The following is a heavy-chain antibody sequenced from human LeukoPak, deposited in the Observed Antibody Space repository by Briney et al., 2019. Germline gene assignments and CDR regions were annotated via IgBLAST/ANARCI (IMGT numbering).Heavy chain of an antibody. D-gene: IGHD2-15*01. J-gene: IGHJ6*02. CDR1: GGTFSSYA. Sequence: GASVKVSCKASGGTFSSYAISWVRQAPGQGLEWMGGIIPIFGTANYAQKFQGRVTITADESTSTAYMELSSLRSEDTAVYYCARAILGHCSGGSCYFGPSQYGMDVWGQGTTVTVSS. V-gene: IGHV1-69*13. CDR3: ARAILGHCSGGSCYFGPSQYGMDV. CDR2: IIPIFGTA.